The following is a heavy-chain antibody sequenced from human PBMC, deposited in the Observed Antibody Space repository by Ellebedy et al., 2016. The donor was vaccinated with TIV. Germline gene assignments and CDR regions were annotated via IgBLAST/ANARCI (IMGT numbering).Heavy chain of an antibody. CDR3: ARGDLSGY. CDR2: ISNDGSNE. Sequence: GESLKISCEASVFTFSSYAMHWVRQAPGKGLEGVSVISNDGSNEYYADSAKGRLTISRDNSKNTVYLQMNSLRAEDTAVYYCARGDLSGYWGQGTLVTVSS. J-gene: IGHJ4*02. CDR1: VFTFSSYA. D-gene: IGHD2/OR15-2a*01. V-gene: IGHV3-30*14.